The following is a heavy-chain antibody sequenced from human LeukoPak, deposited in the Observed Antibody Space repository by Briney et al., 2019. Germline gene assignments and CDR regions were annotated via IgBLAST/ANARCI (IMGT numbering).Heavy chain of an antibody. J-gene: IGHJ6*03. Sequence: TGGSLRLSCVASGFTFSSYSMNWVRQAPGKGLEWVSYISSSSSTIYYADSVKGRFTISRDNAKNSLYLQMNSLRAEDTAVYYCAVARTYYYYYMDVWGKGTTVTVSS. CDR2: ISSSSSTI. V-gene: IGHV3-48*01. CDR1: GFTFSSYS. CDR3: AVARTYYYYYMDV. D-gene: IGHD1-14*01.